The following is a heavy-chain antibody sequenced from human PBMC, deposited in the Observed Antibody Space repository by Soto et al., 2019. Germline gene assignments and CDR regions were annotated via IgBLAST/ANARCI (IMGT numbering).Heavy chain of an antibody. J-gene: IGHJ3*02. CDR1: GGSISSGGYY. Sequence: SETLSLTCTVSGGSISSGGYYWSWIRQHPGKGLEWIGYIYYSGSTYYNPSLKSRVTISVDTSKNQFSLKLSSVTAADTAVYYCARNDHSSSGSDPFDIWGQGTMVTVSS. CDR3: ARNDHSSSGSDPFDI. D-gene: IGHD6-13*01. CDR2: IYYSGST. V-gene: IGHV4-31*03.